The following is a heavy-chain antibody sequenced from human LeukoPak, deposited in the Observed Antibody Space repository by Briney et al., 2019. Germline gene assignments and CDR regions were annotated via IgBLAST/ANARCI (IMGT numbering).Heavy chain of an antibody. CDR1: GFTFSSFD. J-gene: IGHJ4*02. CDR3: AKSLSSSGIIKAGLEY. CDR2: TSTSGLIT. V-gene: IGHV3-23*01. Sequence: GGSLRLSCAASGFTFSSFDMSWVRQAPGKGLEWVSGTSTSGLITSYADSVKGRFTISRDNSKNTLYLQMNSLRAEDTAAYHCAKSLSSSGIIKAGLEYWGQGMLVTVSS. D-gene: IGHD1-14*01.